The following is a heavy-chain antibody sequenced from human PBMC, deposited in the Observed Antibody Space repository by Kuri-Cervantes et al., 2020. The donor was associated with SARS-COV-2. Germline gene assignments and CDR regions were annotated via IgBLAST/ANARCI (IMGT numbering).Heavy chain of an antibody. CDR2: MNPNSGNT. CDR1: GYTFTSYD. D-gene: IGHD1-26*01. V-gene: IGHV1-8*03. CDR3: ASSGSYSPFDY. J-gene: IGHJ4*02. Sequence: ASVKVSCKASGYTFTSYDINWVRQATGQGLEWMGWMNPNSGNTGYAQKFQDRVTITRNTSISTAYMELSSLRSEDTAVHYCASSGSYSPFDYWGQGTLVTVSS.